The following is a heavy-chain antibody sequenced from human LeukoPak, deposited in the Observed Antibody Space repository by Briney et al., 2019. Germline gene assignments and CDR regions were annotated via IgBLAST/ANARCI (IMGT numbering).Heavy chain of an antibody. D-gene: IGHD2-8*02. CDR3: VREESGGYFDY. CDR2: IAPSVDTT. Sequence: ASVKVSCKASEYTFTDYFIHWVRQAPGQGLEWVGRIAPSVDTTNYAQRFRDRVTMTRDTSTSTVYMELSSLRSEDTAVYYCVREESGGYFDYWGQGTLVTVSS. V-gene: IGHV1-46*01. J-gene: IGHJ4*02. CDR1: EYTFTDYF.